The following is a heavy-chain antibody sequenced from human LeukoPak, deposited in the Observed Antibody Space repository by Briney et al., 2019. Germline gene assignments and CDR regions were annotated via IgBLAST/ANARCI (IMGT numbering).Heavy chain of an antibody. CDR3: TRDRGGAYYYYMDV. CDR2: INPNSGGT. D-gene: IGHD3-10*01. V-gene: IGHV1-2*02. J-gene: IGHJ6*03. Sequence: GASVKVSCKASGYTFTGYYMHWVRQAPGQGLEWMGWINPNSGGTDYAQKFQGRVTMTRDTSISTAYMELSRLRSDDTAVYYCTRDRGGAYYYYMDVWGKGTTVTVSS. CDR1: GYTFTGYY.